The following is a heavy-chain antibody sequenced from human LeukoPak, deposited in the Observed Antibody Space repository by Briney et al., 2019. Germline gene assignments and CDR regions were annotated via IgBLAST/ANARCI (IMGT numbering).Heavy chain of an antibody. CDR2: ISAYNGNT. CDR3: AREGSIRLWSREFDP. Sequence: GASVKVSCKASVYTFTSYGISWVRQAPGQGLEWMGWISAYNGNTNYAQKLQGRVTMTTDTSTSTAYMELRSLRSDDTAVYYCAREGSIRLWSREFDPWGQGTLVTVSP. V-gene: IGHV1-18*01. J-gene: IGHJ5*02. D-gene: IGHD6-6*01. CDR1: VYTFTSYG.